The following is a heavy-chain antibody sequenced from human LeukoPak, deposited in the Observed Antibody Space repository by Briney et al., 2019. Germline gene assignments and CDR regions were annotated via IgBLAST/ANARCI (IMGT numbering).Heavy chain of an antibody. CDR2: IVVGSGNT. CDR1: GFTFTSSA. Sequence: SVKVSCKASGFTFTSSAVQWVRQARGQRLEWIGWIVVGSGNTNYAQKFQERVTITRDMSTSTAYMELSSLRSEDTAVYYCAAVSMGSHYYDSSGYFDYWGQGTLVTVSS. V-gene: IGHV1-58*01. CDR3: AAVSMGSHYYDSSGYFDY. D-gene: IGHD3-22*01. J-gene: IGHJ4*02.